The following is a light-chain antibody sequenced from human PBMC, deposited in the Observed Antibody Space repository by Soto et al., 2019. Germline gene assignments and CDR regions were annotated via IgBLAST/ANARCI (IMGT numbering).Light chain of an antibody. CDR2: GAS. CDR1: QSVSGSS. V-gene: IGKV3-20*01. Sequence: EIVLTQSPGTLSLFPGERATLSCRASQSVSGSSLAWYQQKPGQAPRLLIHGASTRATGIPARFSGSGSGTDFTLTISRLEPEDFAVYYCQQYGSSPWTFGQGTRWIS. CDR3: QQYGSSPWT. J-gene: IGKJ1*01.